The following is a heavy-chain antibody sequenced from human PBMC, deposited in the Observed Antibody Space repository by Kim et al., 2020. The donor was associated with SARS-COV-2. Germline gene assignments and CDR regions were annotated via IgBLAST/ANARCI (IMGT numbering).Heavy chain of an antibody. CDR3: AREGYYYDSSGYFDY. J-gene: IGHJ4*02. CDR1: GFTFSSYA. Sequence: GGSLRLSCAASGFTFSSYAMHWVRQAPGKGLEWVAVISYDGSNKYYADSVKGRFTISRDNSKNTLYLQMNSLRAEDTAVYYCAREGYYYDSSGYFDYWGQGTLVTVSS. CDR2: ISYDGSNK. D-gene: IGHD3-22*01. V-gene: IGHV3-30*04.